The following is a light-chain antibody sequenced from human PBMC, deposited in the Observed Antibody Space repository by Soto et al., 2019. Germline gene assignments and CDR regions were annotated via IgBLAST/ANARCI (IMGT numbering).Light chain of an antibody. Sequence: EIVLTQSPGILSLSSGERATLSCRASQSVSSSYLAWYQQKPGQAPRLLIYGASNRATGIPDRFSASGSKTNFTLTISRLEPEDFAVYYCQQYGSSPPYTFGQGTKLEIK. V-gene: IGKV3-20*01. J-gene: IGKJ2*01. CDR3: QQYGSSPPYT. CDR1: QSVSSSY. CDR2: GAS.